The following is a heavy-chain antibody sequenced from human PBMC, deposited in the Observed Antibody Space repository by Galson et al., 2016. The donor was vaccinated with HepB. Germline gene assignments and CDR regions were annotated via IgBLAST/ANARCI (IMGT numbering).Heavy chain of an antibody. Sequence: SLRLSCAASGFTFSKYWMSWVRQAPGKGLEWVANIDQDGSEKYYGDSGKGRVTIPRDNAKNALYLQMNSLGAEDTAVYYCARDNSRRENSGYHAFDIWGQGTMVTVSS. V-gene: IGHV3-7*04. CDR3: ARDNSRRENSGYHAFDI. CDR2: IDQDGSEK. D-gene: IGHD3-22*01. J-gene: IGHJ3*02. CDR1: GFTFSKYW.